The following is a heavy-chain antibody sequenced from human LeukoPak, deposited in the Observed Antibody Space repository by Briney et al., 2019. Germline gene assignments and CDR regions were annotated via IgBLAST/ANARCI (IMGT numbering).Heavy chain of an antibody. D-gene: IGHD6-13*01. CDR1: GGTFSSYA. CDR2: IIPILGIA. Sequence: ASVKVSCKASGGTFSSYAISWVRQAPGQGLEWMGRIIPILGIANYAQKFQGRVTITADKSTSTAYMELSSLRSEDTAVYYCARGTTVAAAGFYTASYWGQGTLVTVSS. J-gene: IGHJ4*02. CDR3: ARGTTVAAAGFYTASY. V-gene: IGHV1-69*04.